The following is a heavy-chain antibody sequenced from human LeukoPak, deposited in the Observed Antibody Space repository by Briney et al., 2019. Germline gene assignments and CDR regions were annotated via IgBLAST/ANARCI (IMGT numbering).Heavy chain of an antibody. Sequence: VGSLRLSCVASGLVFSNYAMHWVRQAPGKGLGWVAVISYDANLKHYADFVQGRFAVSRDNSKNTLYLQMNSLRAEDTAVYYCARGGDWYVFDYWGQGTLVTVSS. CDR3: ARGGDWYVFDY. CDR2: ISYDANLK. CDR1: GLVFSNYA. V-gene: IGHV3-30*03. D-gene: IGHD2-21*02. J-gene: IGHJ4*02.